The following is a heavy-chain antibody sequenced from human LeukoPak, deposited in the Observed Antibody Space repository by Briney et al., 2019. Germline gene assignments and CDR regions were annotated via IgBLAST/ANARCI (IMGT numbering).Heavy chain of an antibody. CDR3: ATRPGGSDRYYAYFDY. CDR1: GGSISSYY. CDR2: IYYSGST. V-gene: IGHV4-59*01. Sequence: SETLSLTCTVSGGSISSYYWSWIRQPPGKGLEWIGYIYYSGSTNYNPSLKSRVTISVDTSKNQFSLKLSSVTAADTAVYYCATRPGGSDRYYAYFDYWGQGALVTVSS. D-gene: IGHD3-10*01. J-gene: IGHJ4*02.